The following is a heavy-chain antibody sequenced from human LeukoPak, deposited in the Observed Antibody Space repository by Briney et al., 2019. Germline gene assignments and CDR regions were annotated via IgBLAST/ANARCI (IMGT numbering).Heavy chain of an antibody. Sequence: ASVKVSCKASGYIFTDYYMHWVRQAPGQGLEWMGWINPKSGGTSYEQRFQGRVTMTRDTSISTAYMELTRLRSDDTAVYYCARDPPGSAASRQVVDVWGQGTMVTVSS. CDR3: ARDPPGSAASRQVVDV. CDR1: GYIFTDYY. CDR2: INPKSGGT. J-gene: IGHJ3*01. V-gene: IGHV1-2*02. D-gene: IGHD6-6*01.